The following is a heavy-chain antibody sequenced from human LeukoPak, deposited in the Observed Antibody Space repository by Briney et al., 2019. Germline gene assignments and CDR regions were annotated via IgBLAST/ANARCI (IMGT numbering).Heavy chain of an antibody. CDR3: AKSNSGWYVPPSD. V-gene: IGHV3-30*18. D-gene: IGHD6-19*01. Sequence: GGSLRLSCAVSGFAFSDYGMHWVRQAPGKGLEWVAVISYDGSHAYYADSVKGRFTISRDNSKNTLYLQMNSLRAEDTAVYYCAKSNSGWYVPPSDWGRGTLVTVSS. CDR1: GFAFSDYG. CDR2: ISYDGSHA. J-gene: IGHJ4*02.